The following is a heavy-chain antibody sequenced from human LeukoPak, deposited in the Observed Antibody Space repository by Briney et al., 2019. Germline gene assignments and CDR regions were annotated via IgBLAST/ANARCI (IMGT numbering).Heavy chain of an antibody. D-gene: IGHD3-16*01. V-gene: IGHV4-59*12. CDR3: AAPGGYFDY. CDR1: GGSIRSYY. J-gene: IGHJ4*02. CDR2: IDYSGIT. Sequence: SETLSLTCTVSGGSIRSYYWSWIRQPPGKGLEWIGHIDYSGITNYNPSLKSRVTISVDTSKNQFSLKLSSVTAADTAVYYCAAPGGYFDYWGQGTLVTVSS.